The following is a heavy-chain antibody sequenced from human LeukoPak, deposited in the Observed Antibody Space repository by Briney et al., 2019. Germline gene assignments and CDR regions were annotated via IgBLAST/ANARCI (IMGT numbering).Heavy chain of an antibody. CDR2: INHSGST. CDR3: ARGWSAAIFDY. J-gene: IGHJ4*02. V-gene: IGHV4-34*01. D-gene: IGHD2-2*02. Sequence: SETLSLTCAVYGGSFSGYYWSWIRQPPGKGLEWIGEINHSGSTNYNPSLKSRVTISVDTSKNQFSLKLSSVTAADTAVYYCARGWSAAIFDYWGQGTLVTASS. CDR1: GGSFSGYY.